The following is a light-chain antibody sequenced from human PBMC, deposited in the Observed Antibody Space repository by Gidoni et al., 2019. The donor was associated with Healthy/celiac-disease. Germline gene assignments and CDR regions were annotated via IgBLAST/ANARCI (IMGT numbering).Light chain of an antibody. Sequence: DRQITQSPSSLSASVGDRVTITCRASQSISSYLNWYQQKPGKAPKLLIYAASSLQSGVPSRFSGSGSGTDFTLTISSLQPEDFATYYCQQSYSTPPTFGQGTKLEIK. J-gene: IGKJ2*01. CDR2: AAS. CDR1: QSISSY. CDR3: QQSYSTPPT. V-gene: IGKV1-39*01.